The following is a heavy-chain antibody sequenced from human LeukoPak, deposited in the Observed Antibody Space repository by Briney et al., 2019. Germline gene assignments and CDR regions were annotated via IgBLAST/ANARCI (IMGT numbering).Heavy chain of an antibody. CDR3: ARDHRSSWYVDY. D-gene: IGHD6-13*01. CDR2: ISSSSSYI. CDR1: GFTFSSYS. V-gene: IGHV3-21*01. J-gene: IGHJ4*02. Sequence: GGSLRLSCAASGFTFSSYSMNWVRQAPGKGLEWVSSISSSSSYIYYADSVKGRFTISGDNAKNSLYLQMNSLRAEDTAVYYCARDHRSSWYVDYWGQGTLVTVSS.